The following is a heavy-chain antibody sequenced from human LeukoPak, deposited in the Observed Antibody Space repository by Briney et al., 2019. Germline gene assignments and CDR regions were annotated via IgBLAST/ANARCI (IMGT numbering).Heavy chain of an antibody. CDR1: GYTFTSYD. D-gene: IGHD3-22*01. Sequence: ASVKVSCEASGYTFTSYDINWVRQATGQGLEWMGWMNPNSGNTGYAQKFQGRVTMTRNTSISTAYMELSSLRSEDTAVYYCARDRYYYDSSGYLLLDVWGKGTTVTVSS. J-gene: IGHJ6*04. CDR2: MNPNSGNT. CDR3: ARDRYYYDSSGYLLLDV. V-gene: IGHV1-8*01.